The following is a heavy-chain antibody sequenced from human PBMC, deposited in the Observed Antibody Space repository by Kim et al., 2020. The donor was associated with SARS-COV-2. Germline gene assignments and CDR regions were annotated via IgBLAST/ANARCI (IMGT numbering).Heavy chain of an antibody. J-gene: IGHJ4*02. Sequence: GGSLRLSCEMSGFKFERFAVHWVRQPPGKGLVWVSGLSLDSDRKGYADAVKGRFTVSRDKAKDTLYLQMDSLRIEDTAFYYWTKDLVPGGADYWGQGTLVTVSS. CDR2: LSLDSDRK. V-gene: IGHV3-9*01. CDR1: GFKFERFA. D-gene: IGHD6-6*01. CDR3: TKDLVPGGADY.